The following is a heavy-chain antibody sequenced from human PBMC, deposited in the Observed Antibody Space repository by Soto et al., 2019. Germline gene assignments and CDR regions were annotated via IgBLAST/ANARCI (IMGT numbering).Heavy chain of an antibody. J-gene: IGHJ6*02. V-gene: IGHV3-33*01. D-gene: IGHD2-15*01. CDR3: AREGYCSGGGCYSGMDV. CDR1: GFTFSYG. CDR2: IWWDGSNQ. Sequence: QVQLVESGGGVVQPGGSLRLSCAASGFTFSYGFHWVRQAPGKGLEWVAVIWWDGSNQYYADSVKGRFTISRDNSKKTLYLQKNSLRAEDTAVYYCAREGYCSGGGCYSGMDVWGQGTTVTVSS.